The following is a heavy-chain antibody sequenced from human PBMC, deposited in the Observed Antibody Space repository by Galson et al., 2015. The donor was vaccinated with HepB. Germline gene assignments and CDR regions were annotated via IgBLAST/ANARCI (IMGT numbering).Heavy chain of an antibody. Sequence: GRFTISRDNAEYSLYLQMNSLRAEDTAVYHCARGTAFDSWGQGTLVTVSS. CDR3: ARGTAFDS. D-gene: IGHD2-21*02. J-gene: IGHJ4*02. V-gene: IGHV3-11*06.